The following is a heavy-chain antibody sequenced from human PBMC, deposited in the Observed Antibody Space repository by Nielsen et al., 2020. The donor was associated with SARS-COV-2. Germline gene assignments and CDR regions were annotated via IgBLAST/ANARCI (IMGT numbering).Heavy chain of an antibody. CDR1: GFIFNDYY. CDR2: ISSSGSTI. J-gene: IGHJ4*02. Sequence: GGSLRLSCAASGFIFNDYYMNWIRQAPGKGLEWISYISSSGSTIYYADPVKGRFTISRDNTKMYLQMNSLRVEDTAVYFCARGRGYSYGVYFDYWGQGTRVTVSP. V-gene: IGHV3-11*01. D-gene: IGHD5-12*01. CDR3: ARGRGYSYGVYFDY.